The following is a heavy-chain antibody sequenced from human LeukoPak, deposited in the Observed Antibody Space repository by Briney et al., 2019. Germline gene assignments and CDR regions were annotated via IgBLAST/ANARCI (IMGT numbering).Heavy chain of an antibody. D-gene: IGHD2-15*01. CDR3: AKLNSGGSCYSCAFDY. J-gene: IGHJ4*02. CDR2: ISGSGGST. V-gene: IGHV3-23*01. Sequence: SGGSLRLSCAASGFTFSSYAMSWVRQAPGKGLEWVSAISGSGGSTYYADSVKVRFTISRDNSKNTLYLQMNSLRAEDTAVYYCAKLNSGGSCYSCAFDYWGQGTLVTVSS. CDR1: GFTFSSYA.